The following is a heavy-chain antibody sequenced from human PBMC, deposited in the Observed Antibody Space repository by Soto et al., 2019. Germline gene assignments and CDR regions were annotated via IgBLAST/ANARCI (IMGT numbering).Heavy chain of an antibody. J-gene: IGHJ4*02. Sequence: EVQLVESGGGLVQPGRSLRLSCAASGFTFDDYAMHWVRQAPGKGLEWVSGISWNSGSIGYADSVKGRFTISRDNSKNSLYLKMNSLRAEDTALYYCAICLIAAAGTVIDYWGKATLVTVSS. CDR2: ISWNSGSI. CDR3: AICLIAAAGTVIDY. V-gene: IGHV3-9*01. CDR1: GFTFDDYA. D-gene: IGHD6-13*01.